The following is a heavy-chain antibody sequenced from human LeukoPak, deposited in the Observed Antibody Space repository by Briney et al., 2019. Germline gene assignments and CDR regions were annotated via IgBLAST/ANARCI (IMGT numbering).Heavy chain of an antibody. Sequence: PGGSLRLSCAASGFTFSSYSMNWVRQAPGKGLEWVSSISSSSSYIYYADSVKGRFTISRDDAKNSLYLQMNSLRAEDTAVYYCAKPLLRSGSYYPYGYWGQGTLVTVSS. J-gene: IGHJ4*02. D-gene: IGHD3-10*02. CDR2: ISSSSSYI. CDR3: AKPLLRSGSYYPYGY. V-gene: IGHV3-21*01. CDR1: GFTFSSYS.